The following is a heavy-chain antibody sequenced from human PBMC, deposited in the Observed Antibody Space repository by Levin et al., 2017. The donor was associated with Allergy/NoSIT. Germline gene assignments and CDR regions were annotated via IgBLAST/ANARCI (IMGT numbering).Heavy chain of an antibody. CDR1: GDAFTGRY. D-gene: IGHD5-24*01. J-gene: IGHJ4*02. V-gene: IGHV1-2*07. Sequence: RGESLKISCKASGDAFTGRYIHWVRQAPGQGLEWMGLIDPDNGGPTYAHRFQGRVTIARDTSIDTAYMELSKLTSDDTAIYYCARERDAFDYWGQGTLVIVSS. CDR3: ARERDAFDY. CDR2: IDPDNGGP.